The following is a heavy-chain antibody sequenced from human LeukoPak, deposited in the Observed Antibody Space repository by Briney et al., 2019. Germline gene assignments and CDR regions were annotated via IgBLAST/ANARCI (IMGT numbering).Heavy chain of an antibody. CDR3: ARVLIPTYYYDSSGYYVDY. V-gene: IGHV4-34*01. Sequence: SETLSLTCAVYGGSFSGYYWSWIRQPPGKGLEWIGEINHSGGTNYNPSLKSRVTISVDTSKNQFSLKLSSVTAADTAVYYCARVLIPTYYYDSSGYYVDYWGQGTLVTVSS. CDR2: INHSGGT. CDR1: GGSFSGYY. D-gene: IGHD3-22*01. J-gene: IGHJ4*02.